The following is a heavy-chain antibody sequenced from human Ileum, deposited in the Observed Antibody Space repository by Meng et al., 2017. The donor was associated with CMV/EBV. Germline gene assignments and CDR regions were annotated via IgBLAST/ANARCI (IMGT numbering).Heavy chain of an antibody. CDR1: GFTFDDYA. CDR3: ARVKSGMDV. J-gene: IGHJ6*02. Sequence: SLKISCAASGFTFDDYAMHWVRQAPGKGLEWVSGISWNSGSIGYADSVKGRFTISRDNAKNSLYLQMNSLRVEDTAVYYCARVKSGMDVWGQGTTVTVSS. CDR2: ISWNSGSI. V-gene: IGHV3-9*01.